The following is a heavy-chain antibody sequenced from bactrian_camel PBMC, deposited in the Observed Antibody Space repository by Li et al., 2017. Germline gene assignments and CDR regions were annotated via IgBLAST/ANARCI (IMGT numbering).Heavy chain of an antibody. V-gene: IGHV3S26*01. CDR3: AAVSNGGVCYRHNAYEFEE. CDR2: IDIVRPT. Sequence: HVQLVESGGGSVQAGGSLRLSCVASRYAYDYSRNCMAWFRQAPGKEREGVAAIDIVRPTTYADAVKGRFTISKDNAKNTLYLQMNSLKDEDTAVYYCAAVSNGGVCYRHNAYEFEEWGQGTQVTVS. CDR1: RYAYDYSRNC. J-gene: IGHJ4*01. D-gene: IGHD2*01.